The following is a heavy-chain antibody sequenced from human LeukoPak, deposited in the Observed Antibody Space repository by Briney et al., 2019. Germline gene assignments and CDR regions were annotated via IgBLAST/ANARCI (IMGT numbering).Heavy chain of an antibody. CDR2: IYYTGRT. CDR1: GGSFSGYY. J-gene: IGHJ5*02. D-gene: IGHD1-7*01. CDR3: ARGSRITGTRWFDP. V-gene: IGHV4-34*01. Sequence: PSETLSLTCAVYGGSFSGYYWGWIRQPPGKGLEWIGTIYYTGRTHYNPSLKSRVTISVDTSKNQFSLKLSSVTAADTAVYYCARGSRITGTRWFDPWGQGTLVTVSS.